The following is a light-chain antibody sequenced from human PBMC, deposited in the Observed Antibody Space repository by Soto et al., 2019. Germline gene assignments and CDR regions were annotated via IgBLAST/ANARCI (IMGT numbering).Light chain of an antibody. CDR3: QHYGSSPRT. CDR1: QSVSSSH. J-gene: IGKJ2*01. CDR2: GAS. Sequence: EIVLTQSPGTLSLSPGERATLSCRASQSVSSSHLAWYQQKPGQAPRLFMYGASNRATGIPDRFSGSGSGKDFTLSIRRLEPEDFAVYYCQHYGSSPRTFGQGTKLEIK. V-gene: IGKV3-20*01.